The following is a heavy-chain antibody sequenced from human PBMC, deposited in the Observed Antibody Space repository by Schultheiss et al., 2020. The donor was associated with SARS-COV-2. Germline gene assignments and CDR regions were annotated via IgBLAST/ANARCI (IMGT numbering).Heavy chain of an antibody. J-gene: IGHJ6*02. Sequence: GESLKISCAASGFTFSSYAMHWVRQAPGKGLEWVAVISYDGSNKYYADSVKGRFTISRDNSKNTLYLQMNSLRAEDTAVYYCAREHYTSYAPYYGMDVWGQGTTVTVSS. V-gene: IGHV3-30*04. CDR2: ISYDGSNK. CDR1: GFTFSSYA. D-gene: IGHD2-2*01. CDR3: AREHYTSYAPYYGMDV.